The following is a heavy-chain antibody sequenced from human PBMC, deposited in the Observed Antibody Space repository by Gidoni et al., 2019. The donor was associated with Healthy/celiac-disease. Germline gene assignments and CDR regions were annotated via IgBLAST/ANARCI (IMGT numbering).Heavy chain of an antibody. V-gene: IGHV4-34*01. J-gene: IGHJ4*02. CDR1: GGSFSGYY. Sequence: QVQLQQWGAGLLKPSETLSLTCAVYGGSFSGYYWSWIRQPPGKGLEWIGEINNSGSTNYNPSLKSRVTISVDTSKNQFSLKLSSVTAADTAVYYCARGHAGSRTYYFDYWGQGTLVTVSS. D-gene: IGHD3-10*01. CDR2: INNSGST. CDR3: ARGHAGSRTYYFDY.